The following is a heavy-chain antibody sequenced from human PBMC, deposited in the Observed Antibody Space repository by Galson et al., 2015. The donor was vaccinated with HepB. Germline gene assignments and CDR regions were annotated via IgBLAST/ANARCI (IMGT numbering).Heavy chain of an antibody. CDR1: GFTFSSYS. V-gene: IGHV3-21*01. CDR3: ARNRCSGGSCYYGYYYGVDV. CDR2: IDSSSSYI. J-gene: IGHJ6*02. Sequence: SLRLSCAASGFTFSSYSMNWVRQAPGKGLEWVSSIDSSSSYIFYAYSVKGRFTISRDTAKNSLYLQMSSLRAEDTAVYYCARNRCSGGSCYYGYYYGVDVWGQGTTVTVSS. D-gene: IGHD2-15*01.